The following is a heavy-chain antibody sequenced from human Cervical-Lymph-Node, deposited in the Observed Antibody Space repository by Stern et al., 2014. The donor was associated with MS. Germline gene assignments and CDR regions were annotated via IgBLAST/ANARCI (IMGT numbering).Heavy chain of an antibody. J-gene: IGHJ5*02. CDR1: GFTFSDYS. D-gene: IGHD3-22*01. V-gene: IGHV3-11*01. Sequence: QMQLVQSGGLLVKPGGSLRLSCAASGFTFSDYSMSWIRQAPGQGPEWVSYISDTGSPIYYADSVQGRFTISRDNTKNSLYLQMNSLRAEDTAVYYCARVNRWNYDSSGYYNKWFDPWGQGTLVTVSS. CDR3: ARVNRWNYDSSGYYNKWFDP. CDR2: ISDTGSPI.